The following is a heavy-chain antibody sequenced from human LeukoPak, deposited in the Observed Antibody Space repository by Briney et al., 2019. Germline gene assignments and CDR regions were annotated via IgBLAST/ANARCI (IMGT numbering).Heavy chain of an antibody. J-gene: IGHJ6*02. Sequence: SVKVSCKASGGTFSTYAISWVRQAPGQGLEWMGRINPFRVIVNYAQKFQGRVTITADRSTNTAYMELSSLRFEDTAVYYCARDLDSYYFCGMDVWGQGTTVTVSS. V-gene: IGHV1-69*04. CDR1: GGTFSTYA. CDR3: ARDLDSYYFCGMDV. CDR2: INPFRVIV.